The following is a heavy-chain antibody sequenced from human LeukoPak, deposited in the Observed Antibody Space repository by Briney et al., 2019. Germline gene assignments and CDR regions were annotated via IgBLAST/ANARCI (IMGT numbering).Heavy chain of an antibody. J-gene: IGHJ4*02. Sequence: SVKVSCKASGGTFSSYAISWVRQAPGQGLEWMGGIIPIFGTANYAQKFQGRVTITADKSTSTAYMELSSLRSEDTAVYYCARESWYSSSWYNNFDYWGQGTLVTVSS. D-gene: IGHD6-13*01. CDR3: ARESWYSSSWYNNFDY. CDR1: GGTFSSYA. CDR2: IIPIFGTA. V-gene: IGHV1-69*06.